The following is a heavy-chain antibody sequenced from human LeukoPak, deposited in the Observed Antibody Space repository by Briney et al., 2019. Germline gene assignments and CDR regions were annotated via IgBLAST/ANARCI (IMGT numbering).Heavy chain of an antibody. Sequence: GSLRLSCAASGFTFSSYSMNWVRQAPGKGLEWVSSISSSSSYIYYADSVKGRFTISRDNAKNSLYLQMNSLRAEDTAVYYCARDLSGYSYGYFYYYGMDVWGQGTTVTVSS. D-gene: IGHD5-18*01. J-gene: IGHJ6*02. V-gene: IGHV3-21*01. CDR1: GFTFSSYS. CDR2: ISSSSSYI. CDR3: ARDLSGYSYGYFYYYGMDV.